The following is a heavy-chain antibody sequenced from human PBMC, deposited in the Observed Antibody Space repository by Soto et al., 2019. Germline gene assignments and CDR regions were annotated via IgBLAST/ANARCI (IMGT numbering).Heavy chain of an antibody. CDR3: AKATLRVVHRLVFDY. J-gene: IGHJ4*02. D-gene: IGHD3-3*01. CDR2: ISGSGGAT. CDR1: GFTFSSYA. Sequence: LRLSCEASGFTFSSYAMNWVRQAPGKGLEWISVISGSGGATYFADSVKGRFVISRDNSKNTLYLQMNSLRAEDTAIYYCAKATLRVVHRLVFDYWGQGSLVTVSS. V-gene: IGHV3-23*01.